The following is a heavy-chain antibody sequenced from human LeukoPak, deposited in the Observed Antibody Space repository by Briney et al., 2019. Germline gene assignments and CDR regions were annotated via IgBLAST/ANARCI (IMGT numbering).Heavy chain of an antibody. J-gene: IGHJ4*02. CDR3: VKGGGIVVVPGAMNGAFDC. Sequence: GGSLRLSCSASGFTFSSYPMHWVPQAPGEAREYVTAISSNGGSTYYGDSVKGRFSICRDKSKNTLYLQMSRLRPDETAVYYCVKGGGIVVVPGAMNGAFDCWGQGTLVTVSS. D-gene: IGHD2-2*01. CDR1: GFTFSSYP. CDR2: ISSNGGST. V-gene: IGHV3-64D*09.